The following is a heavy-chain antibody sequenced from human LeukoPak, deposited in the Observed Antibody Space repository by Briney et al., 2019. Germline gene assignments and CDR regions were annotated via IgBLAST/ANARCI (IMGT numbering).Heavy chain of an antibody. V-gene: IGHV1-8*01. Sequence: ASVKVSCKASGYTFTSYDINWVRQATGQGLEWMGWMNPNSGNTGYAQKFQGRVTMTRNTSVSTAYMELSSLRPEDTAVYYCARESLVSPTDYWGQGTLVTVSS. D-gene: IGHD5/OR15-5a*01. CDR3: ARESLVSPTDY. CDR1: GYTFTSYD. CDR2: MNPNSGNT. J-gene: IGHJ4*02.